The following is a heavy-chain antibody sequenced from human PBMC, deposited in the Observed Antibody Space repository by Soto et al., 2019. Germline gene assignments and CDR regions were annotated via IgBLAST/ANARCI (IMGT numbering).Heavy chain of an antibody. CDR1: GGSFSGYY. D-gene: IGHD3-9*01. V-gene: IGHV4-34*01. Sequence: PSETLSLTCAVYGGSFSGYYWSWIRQPPGKGLEWIGEINHSGSTNYNPSLKSRVTISVDTSKNQFSLKLSSVTAADTAVYYCARAPRGILTGYYPNWGQGTLVTVS. J-gene: IGHJ4*02. CDR2: INHSGST. CDR3: ARAPRGILTGYYPN.